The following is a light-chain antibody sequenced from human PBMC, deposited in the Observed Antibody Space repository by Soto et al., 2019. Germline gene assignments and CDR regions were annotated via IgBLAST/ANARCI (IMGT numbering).Light chain of an antibody. J-gene: IGLJ1*01. CDR2: GNS. CDR1: TSNIGRNY. Sequence: QSVLTQSPAASGTPGHRVTISCSGSTSNIGRNYVRWYQQFPGTAPKLLIYGNSQRPSGVPDRFSGSKSGTTASLAISGLRSEDEAEYYCAVWDHSLSGYVFGTGTKLTVL. CDR3: AVWDHSLSGYV. V-gene: IGLV1-47*02.